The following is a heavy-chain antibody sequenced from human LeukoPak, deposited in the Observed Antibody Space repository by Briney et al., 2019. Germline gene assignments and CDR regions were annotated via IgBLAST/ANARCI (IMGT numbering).Heavy chain of an antibody. J-gene: IGHJ4*02. CDR2: IYHSGST. D-gene: IGHD6-13*01. CDR3: ARDSGGSSWYYFDY. CDR1: GGSISSSNW. V-gene: IGHV4-4*02. Sequence: PSETLSLTCAVSGGSISSSNWWSWVRQPPGKGLEWIGEIYHSGSTNYNPSLKSRVTISVDKSKNQFSLKLSSVTAADTAVYYCARDSGGSSWYYFDYWGQGTLVTVSS.